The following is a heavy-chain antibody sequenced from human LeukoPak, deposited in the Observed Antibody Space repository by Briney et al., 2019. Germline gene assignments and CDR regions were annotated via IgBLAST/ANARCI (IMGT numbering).Heavy chain of an antibody. CDR1: GFTFSSYG. J-gene: IGHJ4*02. CDR2: ISHDGSDK. Sequence: GGSLRLSCAVSGFTFSSYGMHWVRQAPGKGLEWVAVISHDGSDKYYADSVKGRFTISRDNSKNTLYLQMNSLRTEDTAVYHCARRRIAAVGDLFDYWGQETLVTVSS. D-gene: IGHD6-13*01. CDR3: ARRRIAAVGDLFDY. V-gene: IGHV3-30*03.